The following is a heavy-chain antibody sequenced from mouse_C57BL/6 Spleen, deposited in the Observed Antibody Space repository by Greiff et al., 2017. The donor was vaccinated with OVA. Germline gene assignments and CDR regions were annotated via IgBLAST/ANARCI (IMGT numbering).Heavy chain of an antibody. CDR2: INPSSGYT. J-gene: IGHJ2*01. D-gene: IGHD2-5*01. V-gene: IGHV1-4*01. CDR1: GYTFTSYT. CDR3: ARSDSNYVYFDY. Sequence: VQLQQSGAELARPGASVKMSCKASGYTFTSYTMHWVKQRPGQGLVWIGYINPSSGYTKYNQKFKDKATLTADKSSSTAYMQLSSLTSEDSAVYYCARSDSNYVYFDYWGQGTTLTVSS.